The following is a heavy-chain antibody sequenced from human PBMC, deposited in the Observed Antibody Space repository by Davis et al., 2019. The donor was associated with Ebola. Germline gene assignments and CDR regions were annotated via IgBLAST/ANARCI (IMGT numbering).Heavy chain of an antibody. CDR3: AKRDDSSGYPYYFDC. V-gene: IGHV3-23*01. CDR1: GFTFSSYA. CDR2: IRGSDGST. D-gene: IGHD3-22*01. Sequence: GESLKISCAASGFTFSSYAMSWVRQAPGKGLEWVSAIRGSDGSTYYADSVKGRFTISRDNSKNTLYLQMNSLRVEDSAVYYCAKRDDSSGYPYYFDCWGQGTLVTVSS. J-gene: IGHJ4*02.